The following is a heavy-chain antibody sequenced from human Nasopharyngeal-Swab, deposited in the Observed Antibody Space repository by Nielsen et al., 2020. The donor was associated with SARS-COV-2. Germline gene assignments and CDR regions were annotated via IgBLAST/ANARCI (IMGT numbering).Heavy chain of an antibody. V-gene: IGHV3-23*01. D-gene: IGHD4-17*01. CDR1: GFTFSSYA. CDR3: AKDRAVTTNSWAFDI. CDR2: ISGSGGST. J-gene: IGHJ3*02. Sequence: LSLTCAASGFTFSSYAMSWVRQAPGKGLEWVSAISGSGGSTYYADSVKGRFTISRDNSKNTLYLQMNSLRAEDTAVYYCAKDRAVTTNSWAFDIWGQGTMVTVFS.